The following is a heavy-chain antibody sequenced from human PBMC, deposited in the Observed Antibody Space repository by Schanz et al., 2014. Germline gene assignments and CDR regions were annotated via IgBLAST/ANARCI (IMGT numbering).Heavy chain of an antibody. J-gene: IGHJ3*01. Sequence: QVHLVQSGAEVKKPGSSVKVSCKASGGTFSSDTFSWVRQAPGQGLEWVGWISPYTGNTHYFDKMEGRVTMTTDTSTSTAYMELRSLRSDDTAMYYCATMWGYGTATACQILEVLDVWGQGTMVTVSS. CDR1: GGTFSSDT. V-gene: IGHV1-18*01. CDR3: ATMWGYGTATACQILEVLDV. D-gene: IGHD2-8*02. CDR2: ISPYTGNT.